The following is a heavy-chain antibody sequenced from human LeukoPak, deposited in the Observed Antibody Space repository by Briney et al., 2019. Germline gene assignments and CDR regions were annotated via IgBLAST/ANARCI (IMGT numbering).Heavy chain of an antibody. D-gene: IGHD2-15*01. Sequence: SETLSLTCTVSGASISTYSWTWIRQTPGNGLEWIGYILYSGSINYNPSLKSRVTMSVDTSKNQFSLKMSSVTAADTAMYYCTTLQGYCNGGACYANWLDPWGQGTLVTVSS. V-gene: IGHV4-59*01. J-gene: IGHJ5*02. CDR2: ILYSGSI. CDR3: TTLQGYCNGGACYANWLDP. CDR1: GASISTYS.